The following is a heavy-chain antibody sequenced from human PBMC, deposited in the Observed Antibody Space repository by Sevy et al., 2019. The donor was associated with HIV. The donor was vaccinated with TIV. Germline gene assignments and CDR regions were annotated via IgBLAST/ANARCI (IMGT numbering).Heavy chain of an antibody. CDR1: GFTFKNAW. CDR2: IKSNSDGGKT. Sequence: GGSLRLSCEASGFTFKNAWMTWVRQAPGRGLEWVGRIKSNSDGGKTDYAVPVKGRFTISRDDSKNTLFLQMNSLKIEDTAVYFRTTKDNFSSGYQYFPYWGQGTLVTVSS. J-gene: IGHJ4*02. V-gene: IGHV3-15*01. D-gene: IGHD3-3*01. CDR3: TTKDNFSSGYQYFPY.